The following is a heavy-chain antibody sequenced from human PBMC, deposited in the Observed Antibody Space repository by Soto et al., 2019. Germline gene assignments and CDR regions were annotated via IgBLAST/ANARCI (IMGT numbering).Heavy chain of an antibody. Sequence: GGSLRLSCAASGFTFSSYAMSWVRQAPGKGLEWVSVISGSGGSTYYADSVKGRFTISRDNSKNTLYLQMNSLRAEDTAVYYCASGGYRGEDYGYYYHYGMDVWGQGTTVTVSS. D-gene: IGHD2-15*01. V-gene: IGHV3-23*01. J-gene: IGHJ6*02. CDR1: GFTFSSYA. CDR2: ISGSGGST. CDR3: ASGGYRGEDYGYYYHYGMDV.